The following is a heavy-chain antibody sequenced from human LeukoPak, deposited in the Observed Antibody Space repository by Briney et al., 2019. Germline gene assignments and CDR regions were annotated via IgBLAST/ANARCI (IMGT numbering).Heavy chain of an antibody. CDR1: GCSFSSYA. Sequence: GGSLRLSCADSGCSFSSYAMHWVRQAPGTGLEWVAVISSDGSRTYYADSVKGRFTISRDNSKNMLYLQMNSLRAEDTAVYYCARDKGVGGTVGAIDYWGQGTLVTVSS. CDR2: ISSDGSRT. D-gene: IGHD1-26*01. CDR3: ARDKGVGGTVGAIDY. V-gene: IGHV3-30-3*01. J-gene: IGHJ4*02.